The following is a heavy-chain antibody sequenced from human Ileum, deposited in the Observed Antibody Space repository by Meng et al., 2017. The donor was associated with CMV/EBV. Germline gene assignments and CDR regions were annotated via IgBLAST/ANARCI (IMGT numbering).Heavy chain of an antibody. Sequence: GESLKISCAASGFTFSSYAMSWVRQAPGKGLEWVSAISGSGGSTYYADSVKGRFTISRDNSKNTLYLQMNSLRAEDTAVYYCARGSGSSRPNFDYWGQGTLVTVSS. CDR2: ISGSGGST. J-gene: IGHJ4*02. V-gene: IGHV3-23*01. CDR3: ARGSGSSRPNFDY. D-gene: IGHD6-6*01. CDR1: GFTFSSYA.